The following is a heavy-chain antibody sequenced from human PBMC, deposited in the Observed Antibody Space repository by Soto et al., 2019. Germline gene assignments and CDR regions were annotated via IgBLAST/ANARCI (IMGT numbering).Heavy chain of an antibody. CDR2: IYWDDVQ. D-gene: IGHD2-15*01. CDR1: GFSLSTSGVG. V-gene: IGHV2-5*02. CDR3: AHSPCSGGTCYLFDC. J-gene: IGHJ4*02. Sequence: QITLRESGPTLVKPTQTLTLTCTISGFSLSTSGVGVGWIRQPPGKSLEWLALIYWDDVQRYSPSLKTRLTITKDTSRSQVVLTMTNMDPVDTATYYCAHSPCSGGTCYLFDCWGQGTLVTVSS.